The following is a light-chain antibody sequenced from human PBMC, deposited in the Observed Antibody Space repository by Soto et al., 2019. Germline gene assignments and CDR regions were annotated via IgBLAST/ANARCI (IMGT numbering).Light chain of an antibody. J-gene: IGLJ1*01. CDR3: QTWGTGIRV. CDR2: LNSDGSH. CDR1: SGHSRYA. V-gene: IGLV4-69*01. Sequence: QPVLTQSPSASASLGASVKLTCTLSSGHSRYAIAWHQQQPEKGPRYLMKLNSDGSHSKGDGIPDRFSGSSSGAERYLIISSLQSEDEADYYCQTWGTGIRVFGTGTKVTVL.